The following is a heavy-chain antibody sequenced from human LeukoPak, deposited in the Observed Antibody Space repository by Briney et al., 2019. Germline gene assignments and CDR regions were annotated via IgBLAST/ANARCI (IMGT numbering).Heavy chain of an antibody. CDR3: ARHTTPARAFDI. V-gene: IGHV4-39*01. J-gene: IGHJ3*02. CDR1: GGSISSSSYY. Sequence: PSETLSLTCTVSGGSISSSSYYWGWIRQPPGKGLEWIGTIYYSGNTYYNPSLKSRVTISVDTSKNQFSLKLSSVTAADTAVYYCARHTTPARAFDIWGQGTMVTVSS. D-gene: IGHD2-15*01. CDR2: IYYSGNT.